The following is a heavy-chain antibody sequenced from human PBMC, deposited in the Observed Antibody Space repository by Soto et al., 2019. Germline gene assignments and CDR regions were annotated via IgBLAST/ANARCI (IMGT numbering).Heavy chain of an antibody. Sequence: QVQLVESGGGVVQPGRSLRLSCAASGFTFSSYGMHWVRQAPGKGLEWVAVIWYDGSNKYYADSVKGRFTISRDNSKNTLYLQMNSLRAEDTAVYYCARDHHITYYDYVWGSYRNTSPLGYWGQGTLVTVSS. D-gene: IGHD3-16*02. CDR3: ARDHHITYYDYVWGSYRNTSPLGY. CDR2: IWYDGSNK. J-gene: IGHJ4*02. CDR1: GFTFSSYG. V-gene: IGHV3-33*01.